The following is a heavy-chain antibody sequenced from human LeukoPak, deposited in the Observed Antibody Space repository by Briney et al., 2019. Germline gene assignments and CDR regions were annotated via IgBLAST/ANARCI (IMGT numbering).Heavy chain of an antibody. CDR1: GGTFSSYA. D-gene: IGHD3-10*01. CDR3: ARVGNGRGEYRVRGTLYYYGMDV. V-gene: IGHV1-69*04. Sequence: SVKVSCKASGGTFSSYAISWVRQAPGQGLEWMGRIIPILGIANYAQKFQGRVTITADKSTSTAYMELSSLRSEDTAVYYCARVGNGRGEYRVRGTLYYYGMDVWGQGTTVTVSS. J-gene: IGHJ6*02. CDR2: IIPILGIA.